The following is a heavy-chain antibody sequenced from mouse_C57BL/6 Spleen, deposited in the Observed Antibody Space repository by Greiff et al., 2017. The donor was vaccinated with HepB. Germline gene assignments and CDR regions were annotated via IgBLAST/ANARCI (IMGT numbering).Heavy chain of an antibody. CDR3: AREELGRGYFDV. D-gene: IGHD4-1*01. J-gene: IGHJ1*03. Sequence: QVQLKQPGTELVKPGASVKLSCKASGYTFTSYWMHWVKQRPGQGLEWIGNINPSNGGTNYNEKFKSKATLTVDKSSSTAYMQLSSLTSEDSAVYYCAREELGRGYFDVWGTGTTVTVSS. CDR1: GYTFTSYW. CDR2: INPSNGGT. V-gene: IGHV1-53*01.